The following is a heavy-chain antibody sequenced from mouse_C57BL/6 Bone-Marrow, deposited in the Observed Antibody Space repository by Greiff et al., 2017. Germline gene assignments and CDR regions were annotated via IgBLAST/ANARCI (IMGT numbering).Heavy chain of an antibody. D-gene: IGHD1-1*01. CDR2: INYDGSST. J-gene: IGHJ4*01. V-gene: IGHV5-16*01. CDR3: ARGGLLRSLYYAMDY. CDR1: GFTFSDYY. Sequence: EVKLVESEGGLVQPGSSMKLSCTASGFTFSDYYMAWVRQVPEKGLEWVANINYDGSSTYYLDSLKSRFIISRDNAKNILYMQMGSLKSEDTATYYCARGGLLRSLYYAMDYWGQGTSVTVSS.